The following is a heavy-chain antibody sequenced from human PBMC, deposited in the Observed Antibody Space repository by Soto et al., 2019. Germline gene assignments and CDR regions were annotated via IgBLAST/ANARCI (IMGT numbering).Heavy chain of an antibody. Sequence: EVQLLESGGGLVQPGGSLRLSCAASGFTFSSYAMSWVRQAPGKGLEWVSTISDSGGSTYYADSVKGRFTIARDNSKNALYLQMSSLRAEDTAVYYCAKGGEQWTQTNWFDPWGQGTLVTVSS. CDR3: AKGGEQWTQTNWFDP. D-gene: IGHD6-19*01. J-gene: IGHJ5*02. V-gene: IGHV3-23*01. CDR1: GFTFSSYA. CDR2: ISDSGGST.